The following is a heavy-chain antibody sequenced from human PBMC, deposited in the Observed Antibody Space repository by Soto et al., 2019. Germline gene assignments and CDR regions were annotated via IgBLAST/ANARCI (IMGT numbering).Heavy chain of an antibody. CDR1: GGTFSNYA. V-gene: IGHV1-69*06. Sequence: QVQLVQSGAEVKKPGSSVKVSCKASGGTFSNYAISWVRQAPGQGLEWMGGIIPSFGTANYAQNFQDRVTITADKAPSTAYLELRSLRSEDTAVYYCARPLYYYDSSGYYVTSEYFQHWGQGTLVTVSS. D-gene: IGHD3-22*01. CDR3: ARPLYYYDSSGYYVTSEYFQH. J-gene: IGHJ1*01. CDR2: IIPSFGTA.